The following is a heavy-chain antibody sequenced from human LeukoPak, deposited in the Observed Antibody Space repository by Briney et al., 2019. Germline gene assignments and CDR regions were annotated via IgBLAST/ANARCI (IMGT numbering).Heavy chain of an antibody. J-gene: IGHJ4*02. D-gene: IGHD1-26*01. CDR3: ARDLISGAYAFDY. Sequence: GGALRLSCATSGFTFSNFSMNWVRQAPGKGLEWVSFISSTSSTNYYADSVKGRFTISRDNAKNSLLLQMNSLRDEDTAFYYCARDLISGAYAFDYWGQGTLVTVSS. CDR2: ISSTSSTN. V-gene: IGHV3-48*02. CDR1: GFTFSNFS.